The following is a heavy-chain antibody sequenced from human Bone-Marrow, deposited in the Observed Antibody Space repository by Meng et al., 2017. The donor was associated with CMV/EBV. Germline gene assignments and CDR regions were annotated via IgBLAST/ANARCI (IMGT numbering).Heavy chain of an antibody. V-gene: IGHV4-34*01. Sequence: SETLSLTCAVYGGSFSGYYWSWIRQPPGKGLEWIGEINHSGSTNYNPSLKSRVTISVDTSKNQFSLKLSSVTAADTAVYYCARGKLRWYNTPTGAFDIWGQGTMVTVSS. D-gene: IGHD4-23*01. CDR1: GGSFSGYY. CDR2: INHSGST. J-gene: IGHJ3*02. CDR3: ARGKLRWYNTPTGAFDI.